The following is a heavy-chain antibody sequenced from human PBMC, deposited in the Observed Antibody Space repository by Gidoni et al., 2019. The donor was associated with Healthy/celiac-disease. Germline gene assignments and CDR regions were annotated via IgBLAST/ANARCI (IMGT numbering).Heavy chain of an antibody. D-gene: IGHD2-15*01. CDR1: GGTFSSYA. Sequence: QVQLVQSGAEVKKPGSSVKVSCKASGGTFSSYAISWVRQAPGQGLEWMGGIIPIFGTANYAQKFQGRVTITADESTSTAYMELSSLRSEDTAVYYCARDTCSGGSCYSGGGEWLRSPYWYFDLWGRGTLVTVSS. V-gene: IGHV1-69*01. J-gene: IGHJ2*01. CDR3: ARDTCSGGSCYSGGGEWLRSPYWYFDL. CDR2: IIPIFGTA.